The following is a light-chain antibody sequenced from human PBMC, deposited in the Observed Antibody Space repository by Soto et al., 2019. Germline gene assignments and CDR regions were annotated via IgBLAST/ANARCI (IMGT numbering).Light chain of an antibody. J-gene: IGLJ1*01. V-gene: IGLV2-14*01. Sequence: QSVLTQPASVSGSPRQSITICCTGASXDVGSYTYVSWYQQHPGKAPKLLIYEVNNRPSGVSNRFSGSKSGNTASLTISGLQAEDEADYYCSSYTSSTTLYVFGTGTKVTVL. CDR2: EVN. CDR1: SXDVGSYTY. CDR3: SSYTSSTTLYV.